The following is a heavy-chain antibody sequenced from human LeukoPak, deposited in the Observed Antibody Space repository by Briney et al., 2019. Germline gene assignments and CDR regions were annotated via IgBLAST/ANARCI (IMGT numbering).Heavy chain of an antibody. J-gene: IGHJ4*02. Sequence: SETLSLTCAVYGGSFSGYYWSWIRQPPGKGLEWIGEINHSGSTNYNPSLKSRVTISVDTSKNQFSLKLSSVTAADTAVYYCMAKKTWVGWYFDYWGQGTLVTVSS. CDR3: MAKKTWVGWYFDY. D-gene: IGHD3-16*01. CDR1: GGSFSGYY. V-gene: IGHV4-34*01. CDR2: INHSGST.